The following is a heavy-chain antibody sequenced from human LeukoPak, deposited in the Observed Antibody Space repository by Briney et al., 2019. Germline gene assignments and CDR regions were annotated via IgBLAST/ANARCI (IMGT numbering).Heavy chain of an antibody. CDR3: ARGRIVGATGGVGY. J-gene: IGHJ4*02. CDR1: GYTFTGSY. D-gene: IGHD1-26*01. CDR2: INPNSGGT. V-gene: IGHV1-2*02. Sequence: ASVKVSCKASGYTFTGSYMHWVRQAPGQGLEWMGWINPNSGGTNYAQKFQGRVTMTRDTSISTAYMELSRLRSDDTAVYYCARGRIVGATGGVGYWGQGTLVTVSS.